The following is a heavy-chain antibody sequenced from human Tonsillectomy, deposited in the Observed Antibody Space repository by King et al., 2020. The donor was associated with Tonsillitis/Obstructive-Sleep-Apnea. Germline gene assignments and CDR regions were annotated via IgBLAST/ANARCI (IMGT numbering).Heavy chain of an antibody. J-gene: IGHJ6*03. Sequence: QLQESGPGLVKPSETLSLTCTVSGGSISSSSYYWGWIRQPPGKGLEWIGSIYYSGRPYYKPSLKSRVTISVDTSKNQFSLKLSSVTAADTAVYYCARQQYYYYYMDVWGKGTTVTVSS. CDR2: IYYSGRP. CDR1: GGSISSSSYY. V-gene: IGHV4-39*01. CDR3: ARQQYYYYYMDV.